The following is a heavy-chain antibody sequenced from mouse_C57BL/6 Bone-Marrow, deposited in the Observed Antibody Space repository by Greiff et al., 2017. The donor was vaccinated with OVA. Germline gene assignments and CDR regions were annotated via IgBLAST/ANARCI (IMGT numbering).Heavy chain of an antibody. Sequence: QVQLKESGPELVKPGASVKISCKASGYAFSSSWMNWVKQRPGQGLEWIGRIDPGDGDTNYNGKFKGKATLTADKSSSTAYMQLSSLTSEDSAVYFCASDVGYYDLFAYWGQGTLVTVSA. D-gene: IGHD2-4*01. CDR3: ASDVGYYDLFAY. J-gene: IGHJ3*01. CDR1: GYAFSSSW. V-gene: IGHV1-82*01. CDR2: IDPGDGDT.